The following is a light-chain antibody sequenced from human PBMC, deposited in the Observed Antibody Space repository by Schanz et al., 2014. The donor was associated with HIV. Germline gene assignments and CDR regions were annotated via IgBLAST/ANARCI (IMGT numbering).Light chain of an antibody. V-gene: IGKV3-20*01. CDR1: QTVSSSY. CDR2: TAS. CDR3: HQYGSSPRT. J-gene: IGKJ1*01. Sequence: EIVLTQSPGTLSLSPGERATLSCRASQTVSSSYLAWYQQKPGQAPRLLMSTASERAIGIPDRFSGSGSGTDFTLTISRLEPEDFAVYYCHQYGSSPRTFGQGTKVEI.